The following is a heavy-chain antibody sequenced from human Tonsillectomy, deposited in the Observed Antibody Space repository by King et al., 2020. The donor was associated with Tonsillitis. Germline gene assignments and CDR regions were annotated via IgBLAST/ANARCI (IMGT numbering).Heavy chain of an antibody. CDR1: VYTSNIYV. CDR2: INGNNGNT. V-gene: IGHV1-18*01. CDR3: ALDILTGFYEY. D-gene: IGHD3-9*01. Sequence: QLVQSGSEVKKPGASVKVSCKASVYTSNIYVITWVRQVPGPGLDGWGWINGNNGNTIYAQKIQGRVTVTTETSTSTAYMELRSLRSDDTAVYYCALDILTGFYEYWGQGTLVTVSS. J-gene: IGHJ4*02.